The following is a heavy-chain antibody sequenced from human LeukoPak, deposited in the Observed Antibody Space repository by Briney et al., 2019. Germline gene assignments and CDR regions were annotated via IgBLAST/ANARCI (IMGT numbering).Heavy chain of an antibody. J-gene: IGHJ5*02. V-gene: IGHV1-18*04. CDR3: ARXXYPGXXGSYGGTNWFDP. CDR2: ISGYNGNT. CDR1: GYTFTYYG. D-gene: IGHD3-16*01. Sequence: GASVKVSCKASGYTFTYYGISWVRQAPGQGPEWMGWISGYNGNTNYAQKFQGRVTMTTDTSTSTAYMELRSLRSDDTALYYCARXXYPGXXGSYGGTNWFDPWGQGTLVTVSS.